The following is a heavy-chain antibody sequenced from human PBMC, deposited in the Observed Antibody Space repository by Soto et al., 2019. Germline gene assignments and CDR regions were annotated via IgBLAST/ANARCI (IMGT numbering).Heavy chain of an antibody. V-gene: IGHV4-34*01. CDR1: GGSFSGYY. D-gene: IGHD6-6*01. CDR3: ARGQERDSSSSRRRNYYYYGMDV. CDR2: INHSGST. J-gene: IGHJ6*02. Sequence: SETLSLTYAVYGGSFSGYYWSWIRQPPGKGLEWIGEINHSGSTNYNPSLKSRVTISVDTSKNQFSLKLSSVTAADTAVYYCARGQERDSSSSRRRNYYYYGMDVWGQGTTVTVSS.